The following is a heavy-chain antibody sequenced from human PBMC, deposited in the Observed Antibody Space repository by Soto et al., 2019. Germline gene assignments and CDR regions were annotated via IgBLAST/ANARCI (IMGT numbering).Heavy chain of an antibody. D-gene: IGHD2-15*01. J-gene: IGHJ6*03. Sequence: RYIRLSWAISGYSFSSYWMCWLRQAPGRGLKWVANIKQDGSEKYYVDSVKGRFTISRDNAKKSLYMQMNSLRAEDTAVYYYARDQVVGVAGTFQCPYDYCYLRASWGKGTIVTVS. CDR1: GYSFSSYW. CDR2: IKQDGSEK. CDR3: ARDQVVGVAGTFQCPYDYCYLRAS. V-gene: IGHV3-7*01.